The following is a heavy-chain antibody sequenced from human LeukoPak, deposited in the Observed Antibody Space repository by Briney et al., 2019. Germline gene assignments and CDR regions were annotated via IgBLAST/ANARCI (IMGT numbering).Heavy chain of an antibody. CDR1: GFSFNNYW. D-gene: IGHD3-10*01. J-gene: IGHJ4*02. CDR3: ARGMIRGVMDDY. V-gene: IGHV3-7*05. CDR2: INQAGSDK. Sequence: PGGSLRLSCAASGFSFNNYWMSWVRQAPGKGLEWVANINQAGSDKYYLDSVKGRFTISRDNAKNSPYLQMNSLRAEDTAVYYCARGMIRGVMDDYWGQGTLVTVSS.